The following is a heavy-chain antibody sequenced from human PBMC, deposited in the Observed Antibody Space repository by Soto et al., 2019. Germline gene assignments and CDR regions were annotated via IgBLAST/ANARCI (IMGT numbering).Heavy chain of an antibody. CDR1: GFTFSSYA. Sequence: GGSLRLSCAASGFTFSSYAMHWVRQAPGKGLEWVAVISYDGSNKYYADYVKGQFTNSRDNSKNTLYLKMNSLKAKDTAEYYNARDRRFSSGWYQYYYYYGMDVWGQGTTVTVSS. J-gene: IGHJ6*02. D-gene: IGHD6-19*01. V-gene: IGHV3-30-3*01. CDR2: ISYDGSNK. CDR3: ARDRRFSSGWYQYYYYYGMDV.